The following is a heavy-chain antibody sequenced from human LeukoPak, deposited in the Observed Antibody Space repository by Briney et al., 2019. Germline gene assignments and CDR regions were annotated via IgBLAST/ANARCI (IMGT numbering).Heavy chain of an antibody. CDR3: ARDSSTYYYGSGSYGGSVGY. D-gene: IGHD3-10*01. V-gene: IGHV3-23*01. J-gene: IGHJ4*02. CDR2: ISGDGRDI. Sequence: PGGSLRLSCAASAFTFSSYGMSWVRQAPGKGVEWVSAISGDGRDIFYADAVKGRFTISRDNSKNTLYLQMNSLRAEDTAVYHCARDSSTYYYGSGSYGGSVGYWGQGTLVTVSS. CDR1: AFTFSSYG.